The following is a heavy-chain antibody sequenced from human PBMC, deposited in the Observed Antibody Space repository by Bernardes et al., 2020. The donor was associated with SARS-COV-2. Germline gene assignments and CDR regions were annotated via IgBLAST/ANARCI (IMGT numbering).Heavy chain of an antibody. V-gene: IGHV4-31*03. Sequence: SETLSLTCTVSGGSINSGDYYWSWIRQHPGKGLEWIGDIYYSGTSYYNPSLKSRVTMSVDKSKNQFSLNLSSVTAADTAVYYCARDRGSGSSLGAFDYWGQGTLVTVSS. CDR2: IYYSGTS. CDR3: ARDRGSGSSLGAFDY. D-gene: IGHD1-26*01. CDR1: GGSINSGDYY. J-gene: IGHJ4*02.